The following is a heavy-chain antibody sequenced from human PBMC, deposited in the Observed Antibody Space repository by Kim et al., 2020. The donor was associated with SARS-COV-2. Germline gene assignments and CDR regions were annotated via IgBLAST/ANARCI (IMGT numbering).Heavy chain of an antibody. CDR2: ITSTST. Sequence: GGSLRLSCATSGLTFDSQAMSWVRQAPGEGLEWVSSITSTSTYYADSVKGRFTVSRDNSKNTVDVQMNSLRAEDTAVYYCVKGAYTFDYWGQGTLVTVSS. V-gene: IGHV3-23*01. CDR1: GLTFDSQA. D-gene: IGHD3-16*01. CDR3: VKGAYTFDY. J-gene: IGHJ4*02.